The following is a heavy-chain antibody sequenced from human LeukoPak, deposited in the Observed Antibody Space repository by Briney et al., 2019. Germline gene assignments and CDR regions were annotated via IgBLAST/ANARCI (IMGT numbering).Heavy chain of an antibody. D-gene: IGHD5-12*01. Sequence: SETLSLTCTVSGGSISSYYWSWIRQPPGKGLEWIGYIYYSGSTNYNPSLKSRVTISVDTSKNQFSLKLSSVTAADTAVYYCARDGSSRPLQYWGQGTLVTVSS. V-gene: IGHV4-59*12. CDR3: ARDGSSRPLQY. CDR2: IYYSGST. J-gene: IGHJ4*02. CDR1: GGSISSYY.